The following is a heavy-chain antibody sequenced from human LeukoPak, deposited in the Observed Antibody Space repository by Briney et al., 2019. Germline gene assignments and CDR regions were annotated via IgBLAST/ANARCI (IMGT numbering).Heavy chain of an antibody. CDR2: MNPNSGNT. V-gene: IGHV1-8*03. CDR1: GYTFTSYD. D-gene: IGHD3-10*01. Sequence: ASVKVSCKASGYTFTSYDINWVRQATGQGLEWMGWMNPNSGNTGYAQKFQGRVTITRNTSISTAYMELSSLRSEDTAVYYCARTYGSGSYYKRHDWFDPWGQGTLVTVSS. J-gene: IGHJ5*02. CDR3: ARTYGSGSYYKRHDWFDP.